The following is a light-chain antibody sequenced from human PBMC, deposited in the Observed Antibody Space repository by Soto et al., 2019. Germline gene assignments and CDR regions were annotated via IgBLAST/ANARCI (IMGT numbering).Light chain of an antibody. CDR2: NAS. CDR3: QHYSSWT. Sequence: DIQMTQYPSTLSASVGDRVTITCRASQSISTWLAWYQQKPLIAPKLLISNASSSEDGDPSRFSGSGSGTEFTLTISSLQPDDFATYYCQHYSSWTVGQGTQVEIK. J-gene: IGKJ1*01. V-gene: IGKV1-5*01. CDR1: QSISTW.